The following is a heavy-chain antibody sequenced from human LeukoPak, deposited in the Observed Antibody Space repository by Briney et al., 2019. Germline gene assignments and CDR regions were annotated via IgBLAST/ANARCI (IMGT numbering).Heavy chain of an antibody. CDR1: GFSLSTSGVG. J-gene: IGHJ4*02. CDR3: AHSGYFDTRGPLPPDY. V-gene: IGHV2-5*02. Sequence: SGPTLVNPTQTLTLTCTFSGFSLSTSGVGVGWIRQPPGKALECLALIYWDDDKRYSPSLKSRLTLTKDTSKNRVVLTMTNMDPVDTATYYCAHSGYFDTRGPLPPDYWGQGTLVTVSS. CDR2: IYWDDDK. D-gene: IGHD3-22*01.